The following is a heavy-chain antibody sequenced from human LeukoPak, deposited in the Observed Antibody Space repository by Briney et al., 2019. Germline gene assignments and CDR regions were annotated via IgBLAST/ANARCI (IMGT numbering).Heavy chain of an antibody. J-gene: IGHJ4*02. D-gene: IGHD6-13*01. V-gene: IGHV3-33*01. CDR3: ARYPIAAAGTFDY. CDR2: IWYDGSNK. Sequence: GGSLRLSCAASGFTFSSYGMHWVRQAPGKGLEWVAVIWYDGSNKYYADSVKGRFTISRDNSKNTLYLQMNSLRAEDTAVYYCARYPIAAAGTFDYWGQGTLVTVSS. CDR1: GFTFSSYG.